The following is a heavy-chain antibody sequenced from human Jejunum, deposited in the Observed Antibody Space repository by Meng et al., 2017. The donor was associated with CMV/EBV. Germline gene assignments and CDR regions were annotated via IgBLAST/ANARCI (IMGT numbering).Heavy chain of an antibody. CDR3: ARVEVGITSGDY. Sequence: QAQWVQSGGEVKKPGASVKVSCKASGYTFTNYGITWVRQAPGQGLEWMGWISAYNGNTNYAQTLQGRVTMTTDTSTSTVYMELGSLRSDDTAVYYCARVEVGITSGDYWGQGTLVTVSS. J-gene: IGHJ4*02. V-gene: IGHV1-18*01. CDR2: ISAYNGNT. CDR1: GYTFTNYG. D-gene: IGHD1-26*01.